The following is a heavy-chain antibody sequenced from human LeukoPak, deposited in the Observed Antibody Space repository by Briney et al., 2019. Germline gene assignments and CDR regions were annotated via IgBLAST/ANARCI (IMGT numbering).Heavy chain of an antibody. D-gene: IGHD5-24*01. Sequence: SETLSLTCTVSGGSITTYFWSWIRQPPGKGLEWIGYIYYIGSTNYNPSLKSRVTISVDTSKNQFSLKLSSVTAADTAVYYCASVRRDGYPFDSWGQGTLVTVSS. CDR3: ASVRRDGYPFDS. CDR2: IYYIGST. V-gene: IGHV4-59*01. J-gene: IGHJ4*02. CDR1: GGSITTYF.